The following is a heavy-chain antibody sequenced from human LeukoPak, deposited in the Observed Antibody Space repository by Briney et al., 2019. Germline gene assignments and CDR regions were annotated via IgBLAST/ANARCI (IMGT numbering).Heavy chain of an antibody. D-gene: IGHD6-19*01. J-gene: IGHJ4*02. CDR1: GFTFDDYA. V-gene: IGHV3-9*01. Sequence: GGSLRLSCAASGFTFDDYAMHWVRQAPGKGLEWVSGISWNSGSIGYADSVKGRFTISRDNAKNSLYLQMNSLRAEDTALYYCAKDICPTNLAVAGHCYFDYWGQGTLVTVSS. CDR2: ISWNSGSI. CDR3: AKDICPTNLAVAGHCYFDY.